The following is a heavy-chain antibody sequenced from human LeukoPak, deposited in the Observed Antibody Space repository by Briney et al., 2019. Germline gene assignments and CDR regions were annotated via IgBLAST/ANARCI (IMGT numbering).Heavy chain of an antibody. CDR3: ARPGYCSSTSCFNGRGWFDP. V-gene: IGHV4-34*01. D-gene: IGHD2-2*01. J-gene: IGHJ5*02. Sequence: SETLSLTCAVYGGSFSGYYWSWIRQPPGKGLEWIGEINHSGSTNYNPSLKSRVTISVDASKNQFSLKLSSVTAADTAVYYCARPGYCSSTSCFNGRGWFDPWGQGTLVTVSS. CDR2: INHSGST. CDR1: GGSFSGYY.